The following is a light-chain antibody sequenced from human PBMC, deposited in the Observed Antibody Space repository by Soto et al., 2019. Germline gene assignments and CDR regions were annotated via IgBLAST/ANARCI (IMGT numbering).Light chain of an antibody. CDR1: QDIITW. J-gene: IGKJ4*01. Sequence: EIQFTQSPSSLTASVGERVTLSCRASQDIITWLAWYQQKPGKAPNLLIYTASNWHSGVPSRFSGSGSGTEFTLTISSLQPEDFATYYCQQSYSNFLTFGGGTKVDI. V-gene: IGKV1-12*01. CDR2: TAS. CDR3: QQSYSNFLT.